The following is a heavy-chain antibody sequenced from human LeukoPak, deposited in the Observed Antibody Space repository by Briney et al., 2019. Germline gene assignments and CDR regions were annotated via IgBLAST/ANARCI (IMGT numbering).Heavy chain of an antibody. CDR3: ARGGTLFTFFDS. CDR1: GGSISSDDYY. Sequence: SETLSLTCTESGGSISSDDYYWNWIRQPAGRGLEWIGRIYITGNTMYNPSLESRVKMSIDTSKNQVSLTVKSVTAADTAVYYCARGGTLFTFFDSWGRGTLVTVSS. D-gene: IGHD1-26*01. J-gene: IGHJ4*02. CDR2: IYITGNT. V-gene: IGHV4-61*02.